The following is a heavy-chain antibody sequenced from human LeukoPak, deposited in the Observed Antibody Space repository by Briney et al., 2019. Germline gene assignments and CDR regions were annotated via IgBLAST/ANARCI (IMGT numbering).Heavy chain of an antibody. D-gene: IGHD2-2*01. J-gene: IGHJ6*03. CDR2: IYYSGST. CDR3: AGGYCSSTSCYYYYYYYMDV. V-gene: IGHV4-59*11. CDR1: GGSISSHY. Sequence: SETLSLTCTVSGGSISSHYWSWIRQPPGKGLEWIGYIYYSGSTNYNPSLKSRVTISVDTSKNQFFLKLSSVTAADTAVYYCAGGYCSSTSCYYYYYYYMDVWGKGTTVTVSS.